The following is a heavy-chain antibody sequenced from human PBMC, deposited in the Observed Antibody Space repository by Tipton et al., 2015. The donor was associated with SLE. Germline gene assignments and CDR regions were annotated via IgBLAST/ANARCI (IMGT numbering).Heavy chain of an antibody. Sequence: GSLRLSCAASGFTFSSSGMHWVRQAPGKGLEWVAFIRYDGSNKYYADSVKGRFTISRDNSKNTLYLQMNSLRAEDTAVYYCAKDVGGANFYFDYWGQGTLVTVSS. CDR1: GFTFSSSG. D-gene: IGHD1-26*01. V-gene: IGHV3-30*02. CDR3: AKDVGGANFYFDY. J-gene: IGHJ4*02. CDR2: IRYDGSNK.